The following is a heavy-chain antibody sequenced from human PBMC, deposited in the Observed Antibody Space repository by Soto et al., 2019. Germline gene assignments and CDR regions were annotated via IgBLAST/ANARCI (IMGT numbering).Heavy chain of an antibody. V-gene: IGHV1-69*01. D-gene: IGHD3-10*01. Sequence: QVQLVRSGAEVKKPGSSVKVSCKASGGTFSSYAISWVRQAPGQGLEWMGGIIPIFGTANYAQKFQGRVTITADESTSTAYMELSSPRSEDTAVYYCARGEVRGAAWDWFDPWGQGTLVTVSS. CDR2: IIPIFGTA. CDR1: GGTFSSYA. CDR3: ARGEVRGAAWDWFDP. J-gene: IGHJ5*02.